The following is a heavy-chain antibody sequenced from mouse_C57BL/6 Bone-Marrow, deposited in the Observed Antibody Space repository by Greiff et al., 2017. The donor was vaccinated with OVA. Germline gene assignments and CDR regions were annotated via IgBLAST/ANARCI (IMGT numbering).Heavy chain of an antibody. D-gene: IGHD1-1*01. Sequence: EVQRVESGGGLVKPGGSLKLSCAASGFTFSDYGMHWVRQAPEKGLEWVAYISSGSSTIYYADTVKGRFTIARDNAKNTLFLQMTSLRSEDTAMYYCARIHYYGSSYRFAYWGQGTLVTVSA. CDR2: ISSGSSTI. CDR1: GFTFSDYG. J-gene: IGHJ3*01. V-gene: IGHV5-17*01. CDR3: ARIHYYGSSYRFAY.